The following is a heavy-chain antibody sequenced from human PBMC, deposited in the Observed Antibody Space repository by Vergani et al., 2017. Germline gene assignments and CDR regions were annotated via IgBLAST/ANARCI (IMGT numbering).Heavy chain of an antibody. CDR3: ARDLVVVPAATTDY. CDR2: ISNSGNTI. V-gene: IGHV3-11*04. D-gene: IGHD2-2*01. CDR1: GFSFSDHY. J-gene: IGHJ4*02. Sequence: QVQLVESGGGLVKPGGSLRLSCAASGFSFSDHYMTWIRQAPGKGLEWVSYISNSGNTIEYADSVKGRFTISRDNAKNSLYLQMNSLRAEDTAVYYCARDLVVVPAATTDYWGQGTLLTVSS.